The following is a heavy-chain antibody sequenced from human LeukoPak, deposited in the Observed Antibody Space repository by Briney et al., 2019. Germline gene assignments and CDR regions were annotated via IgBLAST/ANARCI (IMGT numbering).Heavy chain of an antibody. V-gene: IGHV1-18*01. D-gene: IGHD4-17*01. Sequence: ASVKVSCKASGYTCTSYGISWVRQAPGQGLEWMGWISAYTGNTNYAQKLQGRVTMTTDTSTSAAYMELRSLRSDDTAVYYCARYSLGGDYGPYYYYYFMDVWGKGTTVTVSS. J-gene: IGHJ6*03. CDR1: GYTCTSYG. CDR3: ARYSLGGDYGPYYYYYFMDV. CDR2: ISAYTGNT.